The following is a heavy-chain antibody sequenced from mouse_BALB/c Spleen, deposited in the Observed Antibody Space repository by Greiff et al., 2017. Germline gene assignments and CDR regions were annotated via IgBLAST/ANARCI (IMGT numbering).Heavy chain of an antibody. Sequence: EVQGVESGPGLVKPSQSLSLTCTVTGYSITSDYAWNWIRQFPGNKLEWMGYISYSGSTSYNPSLKSRISITRDTSKNQFFLQLNSVTTEDTATYYCARAFAYWGQGTLVTVSA. CDR2: ISYSGST. V-gene: IGHV3-2*02. CDR1: GYSITSDYA. J-gene: IGHJ3*01. CDR3: ARAFAY.